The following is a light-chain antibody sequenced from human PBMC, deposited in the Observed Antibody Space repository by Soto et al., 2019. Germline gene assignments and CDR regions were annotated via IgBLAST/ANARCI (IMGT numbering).Light chain of an antibody. CDR3: QQYDTSIWAYT. CDR2: GAS. J-gene: IGKJ2*01. Sequence: EVVLTQSPVTLSLSPGERATLSCRASQSVSSSYLARYQQKPGQAPRLLIYGASSRATGIPDRFSGSGSGKDFTLTISRLEPEDFAVYYCQQYDTSIWAYTFGQGTKLEIK. CDR1: QSVSSSY. V-gene: IGKV3-20*01.